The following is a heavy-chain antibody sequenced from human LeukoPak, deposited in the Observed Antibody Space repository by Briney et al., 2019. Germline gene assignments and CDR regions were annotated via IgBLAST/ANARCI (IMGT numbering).Heavy chain of an antibody. D-gene: IGHD6-19*01. CDR3: ARDSSGSAGRFGN. Sequence: GGSLRLSCAASGFTFISYSMNWVRQAPGKGLEWVSSISSSSSYIYYADSVKGRFTISRDNAKNSLYLQMNSLRADDTAVYYCARDSSGSAGRFGNWGQGTLVTVSS. V-gene: IGHV3-21*04. CDR1: GFTFISYS. J-gene: IGHJ4*02. CDR2: ISSSSSYI.